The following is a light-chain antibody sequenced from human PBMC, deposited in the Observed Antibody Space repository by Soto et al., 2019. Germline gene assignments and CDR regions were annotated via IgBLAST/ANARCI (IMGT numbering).Light chain of an antibody. V-gene: IGKV3-15*01. CDR2: GAS. Sequence: EIVMTQSPATLSVSPGERATLSCRASLSVSSSLAWYQHKPGQAPRLLMYGASTRATGFPARFSGSGSGTEFTLTISSLQSEDFAVYYCQQYNTWPRTFGQGTMVDIK. CDR3: QQYNTWPRT. CDR1: LSVSSS. J-gene: IGKJ1*01.